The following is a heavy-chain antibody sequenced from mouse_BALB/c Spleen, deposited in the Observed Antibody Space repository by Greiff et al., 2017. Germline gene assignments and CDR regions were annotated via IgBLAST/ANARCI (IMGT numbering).Heavy chain of an antibody. V-gene: IGHV1-18*01. CDR3: ARGGYYVNGAMDY. CDR1: GYTFTDYN. CDR2: INPNNGGT. J-gene: IGHJ4*01. Sequence: EGHLVESGPELVKPGASVKIPCKASGYTFTDYNMDWVKQSHGKSLEWIGDINPNNGGTIYNQKFKGKATLTVDKSSSTAYMELRSLTSEDTAVYYCARGGYYVNGAMDYWGQGTSVTVSS. D-gene: IGHD2-3*01.